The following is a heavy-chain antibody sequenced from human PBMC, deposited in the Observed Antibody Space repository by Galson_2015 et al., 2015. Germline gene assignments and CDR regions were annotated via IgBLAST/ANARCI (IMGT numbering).Heavy chain of an antibody. V-gene: IGHV3-66*02. Sequence: SLRLSCAASGFTVSSNYMSWVRQAPGKGLEWVSVIYSGGSTYYADSVKGRFTISRDNSKNTLYLQMNSLRAEDTAVYYCARSTFGLDYYYYGMDVWGQGTTVTVSS. CDR2: IYSGGST. J-gene: IGHJ6*02. D-gene: IGHD3-3*01. CDR1: GFTVSSNY. CDR3: ARSTFGLDYYYYGMDV.